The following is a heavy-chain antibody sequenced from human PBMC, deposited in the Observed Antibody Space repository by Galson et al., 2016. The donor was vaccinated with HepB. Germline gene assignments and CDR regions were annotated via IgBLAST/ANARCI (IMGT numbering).Heavy chain of an antibody. CDR3: ARVVAGTALDY. CDR2: YTPMFASA. J-gene: IGHJ4*02. Sequence: SVKVSCKASGGTFSSHAMSWVRQAPGQGLEWMGGYTPMFASADYAQKFQGRVTITADESTSTAYMQLSSLRLEDTAVYYCARVVAGTALDYWGQGTLVTVSS. D-gene: IGHD1/OR15-1a*01. CDR1: GGTFSSHA. V-gene: IGHV1-69*13.